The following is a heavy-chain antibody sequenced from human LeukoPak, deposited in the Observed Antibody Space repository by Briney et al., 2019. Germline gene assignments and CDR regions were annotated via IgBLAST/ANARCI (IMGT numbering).Heavy chain of an antibody. CDR2: IYYSGNT. V-gene: IGHV4-59*01. D-gene: IGHD5-24*01. Sequence: PSETLSLTCTVSGGSISSYYWSWIRQPPGKGLEWIGYIYYSGNTNYNPSLKSRVTISVDTSKNLLSLKLNSVTTADTAVYYCARFPQGGFNYFDYWGQGALVTVSS. CDR1: GGSISSYY. CDR3: ARFPQGGFNYFDY. J-gene: IGHJ4*02.